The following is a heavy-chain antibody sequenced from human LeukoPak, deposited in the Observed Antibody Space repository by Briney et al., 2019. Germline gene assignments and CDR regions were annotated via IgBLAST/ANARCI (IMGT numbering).Heavy chain of an antibody. J-gene: IGHJ6*02. Sequence: PGGSLRLLCTASGFTFKHYADSWVRQAPGKGLEWVSDIGCEYRTHYAETVKGRFALPRGLDERHLFLQMNSLRAGDKALYYLMRDLYYWAAMDVWGRGTTVTVS. V-gene: IGHV3-23*05. CDR2: IGCEYRT. D-gene: IGHD3-10*01. CDR3: MRDLYYWAAMDV. CDR1: GFTFKHYA.